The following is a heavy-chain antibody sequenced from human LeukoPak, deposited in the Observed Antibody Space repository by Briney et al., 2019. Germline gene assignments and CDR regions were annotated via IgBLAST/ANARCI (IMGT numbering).Heavy chain of an antibody. V-gene: IGHV1-8*01. CDR1: GYTFTSHD. CDR2: MNPNSGNT. D-gene: IGHD6-19*01. CDR3: ARGWRMADTGYYYYYYYMDV. J-gene: IGHJ6*03. Sequence: ASVKVSCKASGYTFTSHDINWVRQATGQGLEWMGWMNPNSGNTGHAQKFQGRVTMTRNTSISTAYMELSSLRSEDTAVYYCARGWRMADTGYYYYYYYMDVWGKGTTVTVSS.